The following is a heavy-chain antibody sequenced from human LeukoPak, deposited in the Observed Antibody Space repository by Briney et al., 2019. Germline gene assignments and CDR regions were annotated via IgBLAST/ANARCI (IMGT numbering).Heavy chain of an antibody. CDR1: GDSISNTLFY. J-gene: IGHJ4*02. CDR3: ARGPVRARYYFDF. V-gene: IGHV4-39*02. Sequence: SGTLSLTCAFSGDSISNTLFYWGWIRQPPGKGLEWIGSVYFNGATSYSPSLKSRVTIVIDTSKSHFSLNLRSVTAADTAVCYCARGPVRARYYFDFWGQGTLVTVSS. D-gene: IGHD1-1*01. CDR2: VYFNGAT.